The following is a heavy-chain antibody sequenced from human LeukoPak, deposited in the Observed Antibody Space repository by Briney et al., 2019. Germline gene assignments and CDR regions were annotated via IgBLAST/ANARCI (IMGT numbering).Heavy chain of an antibody. D-gene: IGHD3-22*01. J-gene: IGHJ5*02. CDR1: GGSFSGYY. CDR2: INHSGST. CDR3: ARALTHYYDSSGYYPFGP. Sequence: SETLSLTCAVYGGSFSGYYWSWIRQPPGKGLEWIGEINHSGSTNYNPSLKSRVTISVDTSKNQFSLKLSSVTAADTAVYYCARALTHYYDSSGYYPFGPWGQGTLVTVSS. V-gene: IGHV4-34*01.